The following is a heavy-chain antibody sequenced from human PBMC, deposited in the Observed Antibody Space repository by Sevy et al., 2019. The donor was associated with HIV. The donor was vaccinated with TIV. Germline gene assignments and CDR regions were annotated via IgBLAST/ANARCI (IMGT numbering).Heavy chain of an antibody. D-gene: IGHD3-22*01. J-gene: IGHJ4*02. Sequence: GGSLRLSCAASGFPFSGYAMTWVRQAPGKGLEWVSAISGSGGSTYYADSVKGRFSISRDNSKNTLYLQMSSLRAEDTAVYFCAKGSVYDPSGYYYTLVAFDYWGQGSPVTVSS. CDR1: GFPFSGYA. CDR2: ISGSGGST. V-gene: IGHV3-23*01. CDR3: AKGSVYDPSGYYYTLVAFDY.